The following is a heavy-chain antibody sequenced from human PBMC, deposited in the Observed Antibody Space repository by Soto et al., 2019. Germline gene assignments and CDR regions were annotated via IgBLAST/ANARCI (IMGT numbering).Heavy chain of an antibody. Sequence: QVQLVQSGAEVKKPGSSVKVSCKTSGGTFRTSAISWVRQAPGQGLEWMGGIMPVFPTADYAQKFQGRVTXTXDXXTSTAHMELSSLRSEDTAVYYCARDKDRQQLGGNYYYIMDVWGQGTTVTVSS. CDR2: IMPVFPTA. J-gene: IGHJ6*01. CDR3: ARDKDRQQLGGNYYYIMDV. V-gene: IGHV1-69*05. CDR1: GGTFRTSA. D-gene: IGHD3-3*02.